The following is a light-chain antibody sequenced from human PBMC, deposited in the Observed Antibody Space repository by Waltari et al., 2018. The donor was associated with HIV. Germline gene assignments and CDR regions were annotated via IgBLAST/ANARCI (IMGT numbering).Light chain of an antibody. CDR1: SSDVGGYNY. Sequence: QSALTQPRSVSGSPGQSVTVSCTGTSSDVGGYNYVSWYQQHPGKAPKLMIYDVNKRPAGVPDRFSGPKSGNTAYLTISGLQAEEEADYYCCSYAGNYTLVFGGGTKLTVL. CDR3: CSYAGNYTLV. V-gene: IGLV2-11*01. J-gene: IGLJ2*01. CDR2: DVN.